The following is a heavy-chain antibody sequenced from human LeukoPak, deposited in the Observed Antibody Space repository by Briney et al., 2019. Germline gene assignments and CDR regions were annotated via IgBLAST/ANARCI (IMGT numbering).Heavy chain of an antibody. Sequence: GGSLRLSCAASGFTFDDYAMHWVRQAPGKGLEWVSGISWNSGSIGYADSVKGRFTISRDNAKNSLYLQMNSLRAEDTAVYYCARVPYDILTPRVWFDPWGQGTLVTVSS. CDR1: GFTFDDYA. CDR2: ISWNSGSI. CDR3: ARVPYDILTPRVWFDP. V-gene: IGHV3-9*01. J-gene: IGHJ5*02. D-gene: IGHD3-9*01.